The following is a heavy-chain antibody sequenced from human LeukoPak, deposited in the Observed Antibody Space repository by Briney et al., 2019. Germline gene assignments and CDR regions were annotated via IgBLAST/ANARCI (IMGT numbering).Heavy chain of an antibody. V-gene: IGHV3-30-3*01. CDR1: GFTFSSYA. CDR2: ISYDGSNK. CDR3: ARDRRWLQSPSGY. Sequence: PGRSLRLSCAASGFTFSSYAMHWVRQAPGKGLEWVAVISYDGSNKYYADSVKGRFTISRDNSKNTLYLQMNSLRAEDTAVYYCARDRRWLQSPSGYWGQGTLVTVSS. J-gene: IGHJ4*02. D-gene: IGHD5-24*01.